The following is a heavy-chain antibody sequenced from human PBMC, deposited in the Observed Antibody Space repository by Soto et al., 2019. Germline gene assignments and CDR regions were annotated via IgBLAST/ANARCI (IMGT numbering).Heavy chain of an antibody. Sequence: EVQLVESGGGLVKPGGSLRLSCAASGFTFSSYNMHWVRQAPGKGLEWVESISGTSSSIDFADSVKGRFTISRDNVNDSVFLQMNSLRAEDTGIYYCARYDAFKAFDLWGQGTMVTVSS. D-gene: IGHD1-1*01. CDR1: GFTFSSYN. CDR2: ISGTSSSI. J-gene: IGHJ3*01. CDR3: ARYDAFKAFDL. V-gene: IGHV3-21*01.